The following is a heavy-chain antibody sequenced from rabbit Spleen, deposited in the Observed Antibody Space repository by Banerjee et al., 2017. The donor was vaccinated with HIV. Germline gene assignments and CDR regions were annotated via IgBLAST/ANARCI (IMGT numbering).Heavy chain of an antibody. CDR2: IFTGSSGTT. D-gene: IGHD1-1*01. V-gene: IGHV1S40*01. CDR1: GFDFSSGYD. CDR3: ARDLVAVIGWNFNL. Sequence: QSLEESGGDLVKPGASLTLTCKASGFDFSSGYDMCWVRQAPGKGLEWIACIFTGSSGTTYYASWAKGRFTISKTSSTTVTLQMTSLTAADTATYFCARDLVAVIGWNFNLWGPGTLVTVS. J-gene: IGHJ4*01.